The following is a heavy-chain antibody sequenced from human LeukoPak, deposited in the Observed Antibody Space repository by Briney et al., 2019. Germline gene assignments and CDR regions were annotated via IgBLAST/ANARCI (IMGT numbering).Heavy chain of an antibody. CDR3: ANLPFWSGYPFDY. Sequence: PGGSLRVYCAASGFTFSSYAMSWVRQAPGKGLEWVSAISGSGGSTYYADSVKGRFTMSRDNSKNTLYLQMNSLRAEHTAVNYCANLPFWSGYPFDYWGQGTLVTVSS. D-gene: IGHD3-3*01. CDR2: ISGSGGST. J-gene: IGHJ4*02. V-gene: IGHV3-23*01. CDR1: GFTFSSYA.